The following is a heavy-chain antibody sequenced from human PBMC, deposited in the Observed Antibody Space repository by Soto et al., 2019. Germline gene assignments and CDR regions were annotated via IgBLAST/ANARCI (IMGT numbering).Heavy chain of an antibody. J-gene: IGHJ4*02. CDR3: AKDRRAGGNSAFYFDF. V-gene: IGHV3-23*01. Sequence: GGPLRPSRAASGLTIRNYAMSLVRPAPGKGLEWVSLISATGGGTYYADSVKGRFTISRDNSHNTLYLQVHSLTAEDTAVYYCAKDRRAGGNSAFYFDFWGQGAQVTV. D-gene: IGHD3-16*01. CDR1: GLTIRNYA. CDR2: ISATGGGT.